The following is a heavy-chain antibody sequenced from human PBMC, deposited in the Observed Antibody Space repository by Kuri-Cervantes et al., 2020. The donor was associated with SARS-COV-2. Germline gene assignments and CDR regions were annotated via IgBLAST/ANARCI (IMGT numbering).Heavy chain of an antibody. V-gene: IGHV3-11*01. CDR3: AKASWGYGDED. J-gene: IGHJ4*02. CDR1: GFTFSDYY. CDR2: ISSGSSTI. Sequence: GGSLRLSCAASGFTFSDYYLSWIRQAPGKGLEWVSYISSGSSTIYYADSVKGRFTISRDNGKNSLYLQMNSLRAEYTAVYYCAKASWGYGDEDWGQGTLVTVSS. D-gene: IGHD5-12*01.